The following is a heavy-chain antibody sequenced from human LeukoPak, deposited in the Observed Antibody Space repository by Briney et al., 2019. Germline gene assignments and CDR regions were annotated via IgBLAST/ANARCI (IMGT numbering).Heavy chain of an antibody. J-gene: IGHJ4*02. CDR1: GFTFDDYG. CDR2: INGDGSGT. CDR3: ARAKRGYSYLIDY. V-gene: IGHV3-74*01. D-gene: IGHD5-18*01. Sequence: GGSLRLSCAASGFTFDDYGMSWVRQAPGKGLVWVSHINGDGSGTTYADSVKGRFTISRDDAKNTFYLQMNSLRAEDTAVYYCARAKRGYSYLIDYWGQGTLVTVSS.